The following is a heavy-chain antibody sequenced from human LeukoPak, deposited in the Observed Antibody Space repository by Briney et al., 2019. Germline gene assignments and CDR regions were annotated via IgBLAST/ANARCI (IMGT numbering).Heavy chain of an antibody. Sequence: GGSLRLSCAASGFTFSSYEMNWVRQAPGKGLEWVSYISDGGGTMFYAESVKGRFTISRDNSKNTLYLQMNSLRTEDTAVYYCARGSSSLRAVVVDIDIWGQGTMVTVSS. CDR3: ARGSSSLRAVVVDIDI. CDR1: GFTFSSYE. V-gene: IGHV3-48*03. D-gene: IGHD2-15*01. CDR2: ISDGGGTM. J-gene: IGHJ3*02.